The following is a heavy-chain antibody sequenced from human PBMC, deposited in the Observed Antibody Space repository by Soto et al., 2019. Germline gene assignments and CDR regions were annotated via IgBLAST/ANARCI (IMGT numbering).Heavy chain of an antibody. CDR2: IYYSGST. Sequence: SETLSLTCSVSGGSISSHRHYWGWIRQPPGKGLEWIGYIYYSGSTYYNPSLKSRVTISVDTSKNQISLKLSSVTAADTAVYYCARTPLWFGDDSNAFDIWGQGTMVTVSS. J-gene: IGHJ3*02. CDR1: GGSISSHRHY. V-gene: IGHV4-31*03. CDR3: ARTPLWFGDDSNAFDI. D-gene: IGHD3-10*01.